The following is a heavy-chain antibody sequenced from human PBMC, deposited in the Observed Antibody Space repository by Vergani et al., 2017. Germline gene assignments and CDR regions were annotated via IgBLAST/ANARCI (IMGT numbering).Heavy chain of an antibody. CDR2: ISSSSSYI. V-gene: IGHV3-21*04. CDR3: ARAPGYSSSWFDYYYYYGMDV. CDR1: GFTFSSYS. J-gene: IGHJ6*02. D-gene: IGHD6-13*01. Sequence: EVQLVESGGGLVQPGGSLRLSCAASGFTFSSYSMNWVRQAPGKGLEWVSSISSSSSYIYYADSVKGRFTISRDNAKNSLYLQMNSLRAEDTAVYYCARAPGYSSSWFDYYYYYGMDVWGQGTTVTVSS.